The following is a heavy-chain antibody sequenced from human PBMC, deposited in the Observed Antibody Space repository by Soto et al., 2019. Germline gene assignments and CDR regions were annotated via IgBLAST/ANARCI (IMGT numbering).Heavy chain of an antibody. Sequence: QVELVESGGGVVQPGRSLRLSCAVSEFTLRTYGIHWVRQAPGQGLEWVALISYDGSDKYYADSVKGRFTVSRDTSKTRPLLQMHALRPEDTALSYCAKAHLPGGGYLMDFWGQGTLVTVSS. D-gene: IGHD5-12*01. V-gene: IGHV3-30*18. CDR2: ISYDGSDK. CDR1: EFTLRTYG. CDR3: AKAHLPGGGYLMDF. J-gene: IGHJ4*02.